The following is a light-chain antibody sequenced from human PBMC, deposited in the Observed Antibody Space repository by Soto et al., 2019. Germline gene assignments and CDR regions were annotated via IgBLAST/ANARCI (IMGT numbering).Light chain of an antibody. Sequence: DIQMTQSPSSVSASVGDRVTITCRASQGISSWLAGYQQVPGKPPKLMIYAAATLQSGVSSRFSGSYSGTEFTLTISSLQPEDFATYYCQQTDTYPYTFGQGTKVEIK. V-gene: IGKV1D-12*01. CDR2: AAA. CDR1: QGISSW. CDR3: QQTDTYPYT. J-gene: IGKJ2*01.